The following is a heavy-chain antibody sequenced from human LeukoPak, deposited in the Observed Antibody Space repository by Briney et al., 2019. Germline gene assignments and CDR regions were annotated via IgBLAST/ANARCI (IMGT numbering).Heavy chain of an antibody. J-gene: IGHJ3*02. CDR2: IYYSGNT. Sequence: PSETLSLTCTVSGVSISSSNSYWGWIRQPPGKGLEWIGSIYYSGNTYYNASLKSQVSISIDTSKNQFSLRLTSVTAADTAVYYCARTLNYYGSSYTEALDAFDIWGQGTMVTVSS. CDR1: GVSISSSNSY. D-gene: IGHD3-22*01. V-gene: IGHV4-39*01. CDR3: ARTLNYYGSSYTEALDAFDI.